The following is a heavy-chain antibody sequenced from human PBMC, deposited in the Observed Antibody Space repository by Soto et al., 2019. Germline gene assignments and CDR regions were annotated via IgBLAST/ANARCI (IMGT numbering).Heavy chain of an antibody. CDR2: ISGTGGST. V-gene: IGHV3-23*01. J-gene: IGHJ4*02. D-gene: IGHD2-15*01. CDR1: GFTFNTYA. Sequence: GGSLRLSCAACGFTFNTYAMNWVRQAPGKGLEWVSAISGTGGSTYYAGSVKGRFTISRDNSKNTLYLQMNSLRAEDTAVYYCVKGLVVVAAPPDYWGQGTLVTVSS. CDR3: VKGLVVVAAPPDY.